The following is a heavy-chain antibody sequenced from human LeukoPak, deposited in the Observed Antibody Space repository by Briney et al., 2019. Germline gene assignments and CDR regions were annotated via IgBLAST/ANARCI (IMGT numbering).Heavy chain of an antibody. CDR3: ALSIAAAGWLEGAFDI. D-gene: IGHD6-13*01. Sequence: SETLSLTCTVSGGSLSSHYWSWLRQSAVKGLEWIGRIYNTGSTNYNPSLKSRVTMSIDTSKNQFSLKVSSVTAADTAVYYCALSIAAAGWLEGAFDIWGQGTIVTVSS. CDR1: GGSLSSHY. CDR2: IYNTGST. J-gene: IGHJ3*02. V-gene: IGHV4-4*07.